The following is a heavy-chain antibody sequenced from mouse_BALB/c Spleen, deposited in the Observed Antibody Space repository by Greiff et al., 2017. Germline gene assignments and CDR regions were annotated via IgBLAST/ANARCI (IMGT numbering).Heavy chain of an antibody. J-gene: IGHJ3*01. CDR3: AREGGIYFCFAY. V-gene: IGHV1-69*02. Sequence: QVQLQQPGAELVKPGAPVKLSCKASGYTFTSYWMNWVKQRPGRGLEWIGRIDPSDSETHYNQKFKDKATLTVDKSSSTAYIQLSSLTSEDSAVYYCAREGGIYFCFAYWGEGTLVTVSA. CDR1: GYTFTSYW. D-gene: IGHD1-1*02. CDR2: IDPSDSET.